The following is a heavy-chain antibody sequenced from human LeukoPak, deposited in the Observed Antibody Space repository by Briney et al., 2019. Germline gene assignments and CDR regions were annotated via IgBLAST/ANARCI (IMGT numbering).Heavy chain of an antibody. V-gene: IGHV3-7*01. J-gene: IGHJ4*02. D-gene: IGHD5-12*01. CDR3: ARGSDSGGYPQDY. CDR1: GFTFSSYW. CDR2: IKQDGSEK. Sequence: GGSLRLSCAASGFTFSSYWMSWVRQAPGKGLEWVANIKQDGSEKYYVDSVKGRFTISRDNAKNSLYLQMNSLRAEDTAVYYCARGSDSGGYPQDYWGQGTLVTVSS.